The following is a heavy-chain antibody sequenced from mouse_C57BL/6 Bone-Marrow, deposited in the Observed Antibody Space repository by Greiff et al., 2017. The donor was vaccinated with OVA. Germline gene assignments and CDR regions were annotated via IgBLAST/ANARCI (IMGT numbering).Heavy chain of an antibody. D-gene: IGHD1-1*01. Sequence: EVHLVESGGGLVQPGGSLKLSCAASGFTFSDYYMYWVRQTPEKRLEWVAYISNGGGSTYYPATVKGRFTISRDNAKNTLYLQMSRLKLRDTAMDDCARPPDYYGSSYWYFDVWGTGTTVTVSS. J-gene: IGHJ1*03. CDR1: GFTFSDYY. CDR3: ARPPDYYGSSYWYFDV. V-gene: IGHV5-12*01. CDR2: ISNGGGST.